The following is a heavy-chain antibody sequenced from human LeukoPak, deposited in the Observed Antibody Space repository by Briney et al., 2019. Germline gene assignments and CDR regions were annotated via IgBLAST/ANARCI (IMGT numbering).Heavy chain of an antibody. V-gene: IGHV3-30*18. CDR2: ISYDGSNK. J-gene: IGHJ3*02. D-gene: IGHD3-9*01. CDR1: GFTFSSYG. CDR3: AKGVDANYDILTGAFDI. Sequence: PGGSLRLSCAASGFTFSSYGMHWVRQAPGKGLEWVAVISYDGSNKYYADSVKGRFTISRDNSKNTLYLQMNSLRAEDTAVYYCAKGVDANYDILTGAFDIWGQGTMVTVSS.